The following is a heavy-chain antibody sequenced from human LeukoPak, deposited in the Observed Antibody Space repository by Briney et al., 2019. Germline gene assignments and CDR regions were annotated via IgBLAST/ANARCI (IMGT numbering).Heavy chain of an antibody. CDR2: ISAYNGNT. D-gene: IGHD2-2*02. CDR3: ARDYCSSTSCYMYNWFEP. J-gene: IGHJ5*02. Sequence: ASVKVSCKASGYSFTSYGISWVRQAPGQGLEWMGWISAYNGNTNYAQKLQGRVTMTTDTSTSTAYMELRSLRSDDTAVYYCARDYCSSTSCYMYNWFEPWGQGTLVTVSS. V-gene: IGHV1-18*01. CDR1: GYSFTSYG.